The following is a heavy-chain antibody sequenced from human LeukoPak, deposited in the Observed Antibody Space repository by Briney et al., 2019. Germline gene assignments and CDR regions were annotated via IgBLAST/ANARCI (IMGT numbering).Heavy chain of an antibody. CDR1: AFSLNAYN. Sequence: GGSLRLSCAASAFSLNAYNMNWVRQAPGKGLEWVSSISYTGTYIYYADSVKGRFTISRDNAQNSLYLQMNSLRAEDTAVYYCARDPTYYYDSSGYLDYWGQGTLVTVSS. CDR3: ARDPTYYYDSSGYLDY. V-gene: IGHV3-21*01. J-gene: IGHJ4*02. D-gene: IGHD3-22*01. CDR2: ISYTGTYI.